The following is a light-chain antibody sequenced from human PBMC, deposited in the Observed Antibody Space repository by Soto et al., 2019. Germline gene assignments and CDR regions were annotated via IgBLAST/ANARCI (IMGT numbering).Light chain of an antibody. J-gene: IGLJ7*01. V-gene: IGLV1-47*01. CDR3: VAWDDSLSGPV. CDR1: SFNIGSNY. CDR2: RNN. Sequence: QLVLTQPPSASGTPGQRVTISCSGSSFNIGSNYVYWYQQLPGTAPKLLMHRNNQRPSGVPDRFSGSKSGTSASLAISGRLSEDEADYYCVAWDDSLSGPVFGGGTQLTVL.